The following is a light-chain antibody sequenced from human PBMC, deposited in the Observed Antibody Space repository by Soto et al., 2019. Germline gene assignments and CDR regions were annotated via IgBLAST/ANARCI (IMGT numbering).Light chain of an antibody. CDR3: QQYTSTPIT. CDR2: DAS. J-gene: IGKJ5*01. V-gene: IGKV1-5*01. Sequence: DIQVTQSPPTLSASVGDRVTITCRASQTISTWMAWYQQKPGKAPKPLVYDASTLQSGVASRFSGSGSGTEFTLTISRLEPEDYAVYYCQQYTSTPITFGQGTRLEIK. CDR1: QTISTW.